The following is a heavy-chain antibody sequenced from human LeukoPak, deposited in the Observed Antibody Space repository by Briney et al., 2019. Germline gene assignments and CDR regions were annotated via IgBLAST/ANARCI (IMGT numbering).Heavy chain of an antibody. CDR2: IYYSGST. D-gene: IGHD3-22*01. CDR1: GGSISSSSYY. CDR3: ARDRAHYYDSSGFGDAFDI. J-gene: IGHJ3*02. V-gene: IGHV4-39*07. Sequence: SETLSLTCTVSGGSISSSSYYWGWIRQPPGKGLEWIGCIYYSGSTYYNPSLKSRVTISVDTSKNQFSLKLSSVTAADTAVYYCARDRAHYYDSSGFGDAFDIWGQGTMVTVSS.